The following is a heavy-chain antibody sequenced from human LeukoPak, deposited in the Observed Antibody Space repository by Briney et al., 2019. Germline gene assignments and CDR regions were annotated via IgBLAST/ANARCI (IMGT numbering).Heavy chain of an antibody. CDR3: ARLVYYDSGQLDS. Sequence: SETLSLTCTVSGGSISSYYWSWIRQPPGKGLEWIGYIYYIGSTDYNPSLTSRVTISVDTSKNQFSLKLSSVTAADTAVYYCARLVYYDSGQLDSWGQGTLVTVSS. V-gene: IGHV4-59*01. J-gene: IGHJ4*02. D-gene: IGHD3-10*01. CDR1: GGSISSYY. CDR2: IYYIGST.